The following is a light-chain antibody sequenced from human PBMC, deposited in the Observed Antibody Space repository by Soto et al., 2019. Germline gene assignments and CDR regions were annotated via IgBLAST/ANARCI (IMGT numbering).Light chain of an antibody. Sequence: EIVLTQSPGTLSLSPGERATLSCRASQSVSSSYVAWYQQRPGQAPRLLIYGASSRASGIPDRFSGSGSGTDFTLTISGLEPEDCAVYYCQQYGSSPRTFGGGTKVEIK. CDR2: GAS. CDR1: QSVSSSY. J-gene: IGKJ4*01. V-gene: IGKV3-20*01. CDR3: QQYGSSPRT.